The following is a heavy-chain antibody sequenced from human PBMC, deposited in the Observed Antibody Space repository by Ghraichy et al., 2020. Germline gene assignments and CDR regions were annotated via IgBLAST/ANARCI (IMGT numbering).Heavy chain of an antibody. Sequence: ASMKVSCKASGYTFTSHYMHWVRQAPGQGLEWLGIINPNGGSTRYAQKFQDRITVTRDTSTSTVYMELSSLRSEDTAVYYCTRDPGYSGYVFGYWGQGTLVTVSS. CDR1: GYTFTSHY. CDR3: TRDPGYSGYVFGY. D-gene: IGHD5-12*01. V-gene: IGHV1-46*03. CDR2: INPNGGST. J-gene: IGHJ4*02.